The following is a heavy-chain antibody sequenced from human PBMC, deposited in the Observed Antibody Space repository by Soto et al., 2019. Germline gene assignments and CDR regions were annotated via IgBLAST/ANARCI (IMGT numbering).Heavy chain of an antibody. J-gene: IGHJ4*02. CDR2: ISGSGGST. D-gene: IGHD3-22*01. CDR1: GFTFSSYA. V-gene: IGHV3-23*01. Sequence: GGSLRLSCAASGFTFSSYAMSWVRQAPGKGLEWVSAISGSGGSTYYADSVKGRFTISRDNSKNTLYLQMNSLRAEDTAVYYCAKDRGGDYYDSSGYYHRGYSFDYWGQGTLVTVSS. CDR3: AKDRGGDYYDSSGYYHRGYSFDY.